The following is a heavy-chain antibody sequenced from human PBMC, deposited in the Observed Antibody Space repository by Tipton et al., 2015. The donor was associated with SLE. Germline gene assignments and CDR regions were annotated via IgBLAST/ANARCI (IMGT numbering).Heavy chain of an antibody. CDR1: GFTFSSYG. V-gene: IGHV3-33*01. J-gene: IGHJ6*03. CDR2: IWFDGSNK. Sequence: RLSCAASGFTFSSYGMHWVRQAPGKGLEWVAVIWFDGSNKYYADSVKGRFTISRDNSKHTLYLQMNSLRAEDTAVYYCARRSGYYYYYMDVWGKGTTVTVSS. D-gene: IGHD3-3*01. CDR3: ARRSGYYYYYMDV.